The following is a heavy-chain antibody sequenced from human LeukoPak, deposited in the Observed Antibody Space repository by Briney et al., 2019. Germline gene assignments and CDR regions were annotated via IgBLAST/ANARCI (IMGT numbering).Heavy chain of an antibody. Sequence: GGSLRLSCAASGFTFSSYAMSWVRQAPGKGLEWVSAISGSGGSTYYADSVKGRFTISRDNSKNTLYLQINSLRAEDTAVYYCAKTLWGPRSCPDYWGQGTLVTVSS. V-gene: IGHV3-23*01. J-gene: IGHJ4*02. D-gene: IGHD3-16*01. CDR2: ISGSGGST. CDR1: GFTFSSYA. CDR3: AKTLWGPRSCPDY.